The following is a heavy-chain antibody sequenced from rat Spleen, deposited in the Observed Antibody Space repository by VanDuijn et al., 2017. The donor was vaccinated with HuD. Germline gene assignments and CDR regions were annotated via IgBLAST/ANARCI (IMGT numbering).Heavy chain of an antibody. CDR3: ARASLYYYGYDYVMDA. J-gene: IGHJ4*01. Sequence: EVQLQESGPGLVKPSQSLSLTCSVTGYSITSSYRWNWIRKFPGNKLEWMGYINSAGSTNYNPSLKSRISITRDTSKNQFFLQVNSVTTEDTATYYCARASLYYYGYDYVMDAWGQGASVTVSS. D-gene: IGHD1-7*01. CDR2: INSAGST. V-gene: IGHV3-3*01. CDR1: GYSITSSYR.